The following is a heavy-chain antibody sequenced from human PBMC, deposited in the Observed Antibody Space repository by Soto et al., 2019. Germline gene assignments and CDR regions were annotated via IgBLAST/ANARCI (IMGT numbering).Heavy chain of an antibody. Sequence: QVQLVQSGAEVKKPGSSVKVSCKASVGTFSSYAISWVRQAPGQGLEWMGGIIPIFGTANYAQKFQGRVTITADESTSKAYMEVSRLRSEDTAVYYCARRNYDFGGGDFDIWGQGTMVTVSS. CDR2: IIPIFGTA. CDR3: ARRNYDFGGGDFDI. V-gene: IGHV1-69*01. D-gene: IGHD3-3*01. J-gene: IGHJ3*02. CDR1: VGTFSSYA.